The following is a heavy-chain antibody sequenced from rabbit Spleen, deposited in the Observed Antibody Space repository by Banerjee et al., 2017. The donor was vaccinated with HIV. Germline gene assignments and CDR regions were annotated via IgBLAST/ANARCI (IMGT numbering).Heavy chain of an antibody. V-gene: IGHV1S45*01. CDR1: GIDFSSDSY. D-gene: IGHD1-1*01. J-gene: IGHJ6*01. CDR2: IEAGSSGFT. CDR3: ARDTSSSFSSYGMDL. Sequence: QQQLEESGGGLVKPGGTLTLTCKASGIDFSSDSYMCWVRQAPGKGLEWIACIEAGSSGFTYFASWAKGRFTISKTSSTTVTLQMTSLTAADTATYFRARDTSSSFSSYGMDLWGPGTLVTVS.